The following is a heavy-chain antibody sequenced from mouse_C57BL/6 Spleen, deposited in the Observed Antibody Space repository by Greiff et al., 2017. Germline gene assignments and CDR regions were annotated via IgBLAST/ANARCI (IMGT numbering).Heavy chain of an antibody. J-gene: IGHJ4*01. CDR2: IDPENGDT. Sequence: VQLKESGAELVRPGASVKLSCTASGFNIKDYYMHWVKQRPEQGLEWIGWIDPENGDTEYASKFQGKATITADTSSNTAYLQLSSLTSEDTAVYYCTTSPGSNYARDYWGQGTSVTVSS. CDR3: TTSPGSNYARDY. V-gene: IGHV14-4*01. D-gene: IGHD1-1*01. CDR1: GFNIKDYY.